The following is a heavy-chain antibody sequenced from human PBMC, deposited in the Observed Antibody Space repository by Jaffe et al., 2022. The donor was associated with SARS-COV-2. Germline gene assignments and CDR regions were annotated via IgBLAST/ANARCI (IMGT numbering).Heavy chain of an antibody. J-gene: IGHJ4*02. Sequence: EVQLVESGGGLVKPGGSLRLSCAASGFTFSSYSMNWVRQAPGKGLEWVSSISSSSSYIYYADSVKGRFTISRDNAKNSLYLQMNSLRAEDTAVYYCARLSLNIAVAGTDFDYWGQGTLVTVSS. CDR1: GFTFSSYS. V-gene: IGHV3-21*01. CDR2: ISSSSSYI. D-gene: IGHD6-19*01. CDR3: ARLSLNIAVAGTDFDY.